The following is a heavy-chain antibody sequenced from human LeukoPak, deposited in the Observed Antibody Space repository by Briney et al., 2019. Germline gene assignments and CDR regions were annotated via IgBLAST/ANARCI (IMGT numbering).Heavy chain of an antibody. Sequence: ASVKVSCKASGYTFTSYGISWVLQAPGHGLEWMGWISAYNGNTNYAQKLQGRVTMTTDTSTSTAYMELRSLRYDDTAVYYCARGMGLQNVDWLTHWGQGTLVTVSS. CDR2: ISAYNGNT. CDR3: ARGMGLQNVDWLTH. V-gene: IGHV1-18*01. J-gene: IGHJ5*02. CDR1: GYTFTSYG. D-gene: IGHD5-18*01.